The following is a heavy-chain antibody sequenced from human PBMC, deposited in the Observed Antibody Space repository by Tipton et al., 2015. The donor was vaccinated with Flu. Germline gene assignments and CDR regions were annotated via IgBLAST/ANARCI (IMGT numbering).Heavy chain of an antibody. CDR3: ARGARIPYYFNY. CDR2: MYTNGDT. J-gene: IGHJ4*02. D-gene: IGHD2-2*01. CDR1: GASIGSGSYY. Sequence: TLSLTCTVSGASIGSGSYYWSWIRRPAGKGLEWIGRMYTNGDTNTNPSLKSRVSISLDTSKNQFSLELSSVTTADTAVYYCARGARIPYYFNYWGPGTLVTVSS. V-gene: IGHV4-61*02.